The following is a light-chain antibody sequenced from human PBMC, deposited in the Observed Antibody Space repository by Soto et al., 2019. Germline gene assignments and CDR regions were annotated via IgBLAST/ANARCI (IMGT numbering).Light chain of an antibody. CDR3: QQYNNWPST. CDR1: QSVSDN. Sequence: EIVMTQSPVTLSVSPGERATLSCRASQSVSDNLAWYQQKPGQAPRLLIYGTSTRATGIPASFSGSGSGTEFTLTISSLQSEDFAVYYCQQYNNWPSTFGGGTKVDIK. CDR2: GTS. V-gene: IGKV3-15*01. J-gene: IGKJ4*01.